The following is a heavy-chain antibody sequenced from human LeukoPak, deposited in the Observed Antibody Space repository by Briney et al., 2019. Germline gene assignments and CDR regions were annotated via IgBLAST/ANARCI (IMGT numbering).Heavy chain of an antibody. Sequence: PGGPLRLSCAASGFTFDDYTMHWVRQAPGKGLEWVSLISWDGGSTYYADSVKGRFTISRDNSKNSLYLQMNSLRTEDTALYYCAKDINPRTRASNYFDYWGQGTLVTVSS. V-gene: IGHV3-43*01. J-gene: IGHJ4*02. D-gene: IGHD2-2*01. CDR2: ISWDGGST. CDR1: GFTFDDYT. CDR3: AKDINPRTRASNYFDY.